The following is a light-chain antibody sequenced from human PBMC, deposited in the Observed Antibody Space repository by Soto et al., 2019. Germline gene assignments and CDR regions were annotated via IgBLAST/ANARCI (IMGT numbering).Light chain of an antibody. CDR3: ATWADSLNGVV. Sequence: QSVLTQPPSASRTPGQTITISCSGTDSDIGSHSVDWYQQFPGMTPRLLINSNDQRPSGVPDRFSGSKSGTSATLAISGLRSEDEADYYCATWADSLNGVVFGGGTKLTVL. CDR2: SND. J-gene: IGLJ2*01. CDR1: DSDIGSHS. V-gene: IGLV1-44*01.